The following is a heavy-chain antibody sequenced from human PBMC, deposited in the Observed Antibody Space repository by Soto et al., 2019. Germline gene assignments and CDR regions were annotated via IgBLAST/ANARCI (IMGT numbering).Heavy chain of an antibody. Sequence: QLQLQESGPGLVKPSETLSLTCTVSGGSISSDSYYWGWISQSPEKVLEWIASISYSGSTYYNPTLKGRLLISVDTSKSQFSLKLSSVTAADTAVYYCVRLWPPPYSDALTDYTDAFDYWGQGTLVTVSS. CDR2: ISYSGST. J-gene: IGHJ4*02. D-gene: IGHD3-9*01. V-gene: IGHV4-39*01. CDR3: VRLWPPPYSDALTDYTDAFDY. CDR1: GGSISSDSYY.